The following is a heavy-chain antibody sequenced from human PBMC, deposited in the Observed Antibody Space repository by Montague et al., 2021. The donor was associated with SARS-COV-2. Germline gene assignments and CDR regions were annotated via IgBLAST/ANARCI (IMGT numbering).Heavy chain of an antibody. CDR3: AREAWFGDKTSASEYYGMDV. CDR1: GGSISSYY. V-gene: IGHV4-4*07. J-gene: IGHJ6*02. Sequence: SETLSLTCTVSGGSISSYYWSWIRQPAGKGLEWIGRIYTSGSTTYNTSLQSRVTMSVDTSKNQFSLKLSSVTAADTAVYYCAREAWFGDKTSASEYYGMDVWGQGTTVTVSS. D-gene: IGHD3-10*01. CDR2: IYTSGST.